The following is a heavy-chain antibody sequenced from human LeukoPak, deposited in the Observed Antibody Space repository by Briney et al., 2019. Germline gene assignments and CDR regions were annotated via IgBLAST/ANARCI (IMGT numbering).Heavy chain of an antibody. V-gene: IGHV4-34*01. CDR3: ARGQRLRFGEWANWFDP. D-gene: IGHD3-10*01. CDR1: GGSFSGYY. CDR2: INHSGST. J-gene: IGHJ5*02. Sequence: SETLSLTCAVYGGSFSGYYWSWIRQPPGKGLEWIGEINHSGSTNYNPSLKSRVTISVDTSKNQFSLKLSSVTAADTAVYYCARGQRLRFGEWANWFDPWGQGTLVTVSS.